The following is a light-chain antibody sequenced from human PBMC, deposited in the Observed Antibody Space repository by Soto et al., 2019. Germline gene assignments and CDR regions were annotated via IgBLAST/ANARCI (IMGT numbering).Light chain of an antibody. CDR2: DVS. Sequence: ALTQPRSVSGSPGQSVTISCTGTSRDVCGYNYVSWYQQHPGKAPKLMIYDVSKRPSGVPDRFSGSKSGNTASLTISGLQAEDESDYYCCSYAGSYTFDVVFGGGTKLTVL. J-gene: IGLJ2*01. V-gene: IGLV2-11*01. CDR1: SRDVCGYNY. CDR3: CSYAGSYTFDVV.